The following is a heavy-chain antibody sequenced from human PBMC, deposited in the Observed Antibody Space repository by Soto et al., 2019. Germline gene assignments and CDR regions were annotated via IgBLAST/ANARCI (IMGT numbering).Heavy chain of an antibody. CDR3: ACLPMARGKCDF. CDR1: GFTFSSSW. CDR2: INSDGSTT. J-gene: IGHJ4*02. D-gene: IGHD3-10*01. V-gene: IGHV3-74*03. Sequence: EVQRVESGGGLVQPGGSLRLSCAASGFTFSSSWMHWVLQVPGKGLVWVSRINSDGSTTQYADSVRGRFTISRDNDKNTLFLEVNSLTIEDTAVYFCACLPMARGKCDFWGQGTLVPVSS.